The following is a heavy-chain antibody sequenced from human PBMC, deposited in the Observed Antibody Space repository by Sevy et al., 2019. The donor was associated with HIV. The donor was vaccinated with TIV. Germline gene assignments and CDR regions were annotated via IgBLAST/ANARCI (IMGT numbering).Heavy chain of an antibody. V-gene: IGHV3-23*01. CDR1: GFTFSSYA. CDR2: ISGSGGST. CDR3: AKPRRDGYKGYGG. Sequence: GGSLRLSCAASGFTFSSYAMSWVRQAPGKGLEWVSAISGSGGSTYYADSVKGRFTISRDNSKNTLYLQMNSLRAEDTALYYCAKPRRDGYKGYGGWGQGTLVTVSS. D-gene: IGHD5-12*01. J-gene: IGHJ4*02.